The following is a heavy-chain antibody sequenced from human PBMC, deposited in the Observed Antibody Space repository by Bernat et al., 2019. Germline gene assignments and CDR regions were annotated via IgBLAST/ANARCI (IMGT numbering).Heavy chain of an antibody. J-gene: IGHJ4*02. CDR1: GFTFSSYA. CDR3: AKDWTAAGISPFDY. CDR2: ISGSGGRT. V-gene: IGHV3-23*01. Sequence: EVQLLESGGGLVQPGGSLRLSCAASGFTFSSYAMSWVRQAPGKGLEWVSAISGSGGRTYYADSVKGRFTISRDNSKNTLYLQMNRRRAEDTAVYYCAKDWTAAGISPFDYWGQGTLVTVSS. D-gene: IGHD6-13*01.